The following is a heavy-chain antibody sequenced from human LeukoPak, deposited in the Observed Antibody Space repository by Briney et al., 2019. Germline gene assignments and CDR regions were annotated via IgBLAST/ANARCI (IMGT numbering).Heavy chain of an antibody. V-gene: IGHV3-48*01. CDR2: ISSSSSTI. CDR3: ARDPGPFDP. CDR1: GFTFSSYS. Sequence: GGSLRLSCAASGFTFSSYSMNWVRQAPGKGLEWVSYISSSSSTIYYADSVKGRFTISRDNAKNSLYLQMNSLRAEDTAVYYCARDPGPFDPWGQGTLVTVSS. J-gene: IGHJ5*02.